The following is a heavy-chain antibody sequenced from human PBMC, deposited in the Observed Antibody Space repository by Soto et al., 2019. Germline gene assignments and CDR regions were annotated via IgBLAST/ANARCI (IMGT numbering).Heavy chain of an antibody. Sequence: SVKVSCKASGGTFSSYAISWVRQAPGQGLEWMGGIIPIFGTANYAQKFQGRVTITADESTSTAYMELSSLRSEDTAVYYCARDDKGSGYFDYWGQGTLVTVSS. CDR1: GGTFSSYA. D-gene: IGHD3-10*01. J-gene: IGHJ4*02. CDR3: ARDDKGSGYFDY. CDR2: IIPIFGTA. V-gene: IGHV1-69*13.